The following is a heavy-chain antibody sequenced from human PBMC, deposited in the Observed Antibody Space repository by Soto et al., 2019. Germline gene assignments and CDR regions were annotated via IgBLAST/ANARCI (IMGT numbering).Heavy chain of an antibody. CDR2: ISSSGSTI. J-gene: IGHJ6*02. Sequence: AGGSLRLSCAASGFTFSSYEINWVRQAPGKGLEWVSYISSSGSTIYYADSVKGRFTISRDNAKNSLYLQMNSLRAEDTAVYYCARDPRNYYGMDVWGQGTTVTVSS. CDR3: ARDPRNYYGMDV. V-gene: IGHV3-48*03. CDR1: GFTFSSYE.